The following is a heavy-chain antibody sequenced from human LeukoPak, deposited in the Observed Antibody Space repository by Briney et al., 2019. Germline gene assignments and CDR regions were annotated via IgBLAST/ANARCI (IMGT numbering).Heavy chain of an antibody. CDR2: IIPIFGTA. CDR3: AREGVASGFDY. CDR1: GGTFSSYA. V-gene: IGHV1-69*13. J-gene: IGHJ4*02. D-gene: IGHD6-19*01. Sequence: ASVKVSCKASGGTFSSYAISWVRQAPGQGLEWMGGIIPIFGTANYAQKFQGRVTITADESTSTANMELGSLRSEDTAVYYCAREGVASGFDYWGQGTLVTVSS.